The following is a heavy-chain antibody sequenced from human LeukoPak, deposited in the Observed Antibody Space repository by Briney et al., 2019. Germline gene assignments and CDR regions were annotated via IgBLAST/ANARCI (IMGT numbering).Heavy chain of an antibody. J-gene: IGHJ4*02. D-gene: IGHD3-16*01. V-gene: IGHV7-4-1*02. CDR1: GYTFTSYA. Sequence: GASVKVSCKASGYTFTSYAMNWVRQAPGQGLEWMGWINTNTGNPTYAQGFTGRFVFSLDTSVSTAYLQISSLKAEDTAVYYCARRSIGQLRTFNFDYWGQGTLVTVSS. CDR2: INTNTGNP. CDR3: ARRSIGQLRTFNFDY.